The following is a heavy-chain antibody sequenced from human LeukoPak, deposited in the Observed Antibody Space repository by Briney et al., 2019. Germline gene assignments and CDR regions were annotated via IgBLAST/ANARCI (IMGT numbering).Heavy chain of an antibody. V-gene: IGHV4-4*07. CDR1: GGSISSYF. CDR3: ARGSYDYVWGSYRQVDY. D-gene: IGHD3-16*02. CDR2: IYASGST. J-gene: IGHJ4*02. Sequence: SETLSLTCTVSGGSISSYFWSWIRQPAGKGLEWIGRIYASGSTNYNPSLKSRVTMSVDTSKNQFSLKLSSVTAADTAVYYCARGSYDYVWGSYRQVDYWGQGTLVTVSS.